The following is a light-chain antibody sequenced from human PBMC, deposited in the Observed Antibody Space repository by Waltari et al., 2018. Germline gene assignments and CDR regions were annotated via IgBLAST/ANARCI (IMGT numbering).Light chain of an antibody. Sequence: QSALTQPRSVSGSPGQSVNISCTGTSSDVGGYNFVPWYQQYPGKAPKLVIYDVNKRPSGVPDRFSGSKSGNTASLIISGLQTEDEADYYCCSYAGYYTVFGGGTKVAVL. V-gene: IGLV2-11*01. CDR3: CSYAGYYTV. CDR2: DVN. CDR1: SSDVGGYNF. J-gene: IGLJ3*02.